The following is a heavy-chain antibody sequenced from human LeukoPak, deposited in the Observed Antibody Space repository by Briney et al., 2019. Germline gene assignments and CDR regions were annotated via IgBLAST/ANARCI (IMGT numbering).Heavy chain of an antibody. CDR1: GFTFSSYG. Sequence: GGSLRLSCAASGFTFSSYGMHWVRQAPGKGLEWVAVIWYDGSNKYYADSVKGRFTISRDNSKNTLYLQMNSLRAEDTAVYYCARDFDRIQLWGWFDPWGQGTLVTVSS. D-gene: IGHD5-18*01. J-gene: IGHJ5*02. CDR3: ARDFDRIQLWGWFDP. CDR2: IWYDGSNK. V-gene: IGHV3-33*01.